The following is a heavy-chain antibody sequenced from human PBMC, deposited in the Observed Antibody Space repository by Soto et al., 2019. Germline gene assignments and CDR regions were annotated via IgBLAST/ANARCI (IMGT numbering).Heavy chain of an antibody. Sequence: SETVPLTCTVSGASISSGDYFWSWIRQSPGKGLEWIGYIYDSGSSYYNPSLKSRVTMSVDTSKNQFSLKLRSVTAADTAVYYCAREKGYNSGPKNFDYWGQGTLVTVSS. D-gene: IGHD1-1*01. CDR3: AREKGYNSGPKNFDY. V-gene: IGHV4-30-4*01. CDR2: IYDSGSS. CDR1: GASISSGDYF. J-gene: IGHJ4*02.